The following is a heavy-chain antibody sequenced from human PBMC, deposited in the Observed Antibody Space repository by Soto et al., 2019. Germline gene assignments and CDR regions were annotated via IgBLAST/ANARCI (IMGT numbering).Heavy chain of an antibody. CDR3: ARLTPMYHSGSYFGYDYYGMDV. D-gene: IGHD1-26*01. V-gene: IGHV1-69*02. Sequence: VKLVQSGAEVKKPGSSVKVSCKASGGTFSSYTISWVRQAPGQGLEWMGRIIPILGIANYAQKFQGRVTTTVDKSKSTGYMELSSVGSEDTAEYYCARLTPMYHSGSYFGYDYYGMDVWGKGNTVIVSA. CDR2: IIPILGIA. CDR1: GGTFSSYT. J-gene: IGHJ6*04.